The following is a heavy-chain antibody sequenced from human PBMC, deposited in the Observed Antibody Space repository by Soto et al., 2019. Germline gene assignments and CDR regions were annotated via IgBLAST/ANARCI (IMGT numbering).Heavy chain of an antibody. V-gene: IGHV1-69*13. Sequence: ASVKVSCKASGGTFSSYAISWVRQAPGQGLEWMGGIIPIFGTANYAQKFQGRVTITADESTSTAYMELSSLRSEDTAVYYWARDSDNWFDPWGQGTLVTVSS. CDR3: ARDSDNWFDP. J-gene: IGHJ5*02. CDR2: IIPIFGTA. D-gene: IGHD1-26*01. CDR1: GGTFSSYA.